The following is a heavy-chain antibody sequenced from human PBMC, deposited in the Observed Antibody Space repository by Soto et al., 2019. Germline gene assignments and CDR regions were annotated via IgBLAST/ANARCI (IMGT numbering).Heavy chain of an antibody. J-gene: IGHJ4*02. CDR2: TYYSGST. Sequence: PSETLSLTCTVSGGSVSSGSYYWSWIRQPPGKGLEWIGYTYYSGSTDYNPSLKSRVTISVDTSKNQFSLKLSSVTAADTAVFYCARQGTAVPCRYFDHWGQGTLFTVSS. V-gene: IGHV4-61*01. CDR3: ARQGTAVPCRYFDH. D-gene: IGHD6-19*01. CDR1: GGSVSSGSYY.